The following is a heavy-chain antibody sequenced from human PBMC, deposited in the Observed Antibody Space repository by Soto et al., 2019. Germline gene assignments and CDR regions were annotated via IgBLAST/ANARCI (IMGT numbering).Heavy chain of an antibody. CDR3: ARDLNPMDV. D-gene: IGHD3-9*01. Sequence: ETLSLTCVLSNYSISRGYYWGWIRQPPGKGLEWLGHVYHTGSTYYNSSLKSRITMSVDTSKNEFSLRLRSMTAADTAVYFCARDLNPMDVWGQGITVTVSS. J-gene: IGHJ6*02. V-gene: IGHV4-38-2*02. CDR1: NYSISRGYY. CDR2: VYHTGST.